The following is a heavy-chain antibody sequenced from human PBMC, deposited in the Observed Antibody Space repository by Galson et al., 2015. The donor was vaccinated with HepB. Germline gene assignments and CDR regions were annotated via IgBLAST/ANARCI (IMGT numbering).Heavy chain of an antibody. D-gene: IGHD6-19*01. CDR3: ASAIADRSGWYTLSY. CDR2: IYRNGST. J-gene: IGHJ4*02. CDR1: GVSGSDKY. V-gene: IGHV3-53*01. Sequence: SLRLSCAASGVSGSDKYMSWVRQAPGKGLERVSVIYRNGSTNYADSVKGRSTISRDHSRNMLYLQLNSLSADDAAVYYCASAIADRSGWYTLSYWGQGTLVSVSS.